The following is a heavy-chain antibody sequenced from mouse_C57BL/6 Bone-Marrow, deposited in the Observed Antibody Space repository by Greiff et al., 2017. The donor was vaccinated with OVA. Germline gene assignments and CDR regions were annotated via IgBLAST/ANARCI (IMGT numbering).Heavy chain of an antibody. J-gene: IGHJ3*01. D-gene: IGHD2-5*01. Sequence: VQLKESGAELVRPGASVKLSCTASGFNIKDDYMHWVKQRPEQGLEWIGWIDPENGDTEYASKFQGKATITADTSSNTAYLQLSSLTSEDTAVYYCTPYYSNSWFAYWGQGTLVTVSA. CDR1: GFNIKDDY. CDR3: TPYYSNSWFAY. V-gene: IGHV14-4*01. CDR2: IDPENGDT.